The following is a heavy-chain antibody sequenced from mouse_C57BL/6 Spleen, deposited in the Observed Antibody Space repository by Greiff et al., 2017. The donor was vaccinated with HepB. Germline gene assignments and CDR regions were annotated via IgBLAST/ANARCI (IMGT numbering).Heavy chain of an antibody. CDR3: TTSDYDYFDY. J-gene: IGHJ2*01. Sequence: EVQLQQSGAELVRPGASVKLSCTASGFNIKDYYMHWVKQRPEQGLEWIGRIDPEDGDTEYAPKFQGKATMTADISSNTAYLQLSSLTSEDTAVYYCTTSDYDYFDYWGQGTTLTVSS. CDR1: GFNIKDYY. CDR2: IDPEDGDT. D-gene: IGHD2-13*01. V-gene: IGHV14-1*01.